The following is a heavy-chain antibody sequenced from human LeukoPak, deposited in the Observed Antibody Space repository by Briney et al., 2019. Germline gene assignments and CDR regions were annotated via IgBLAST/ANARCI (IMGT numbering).Heavy chain of an antibody. CDR1: AVSFSTCS. V-gene: IGHV3-23*01. CDR2: YIDSRGST. Sequence: GSLLLSSSASAVSFSTCSKRCWRRKPPRKLVWFSSYIDSRGSTYYTASVKSRVSISRDNSKKMIFLQKNSLRADDTAVYCGANGGQNFDFWRFDYWGQGMQVTVSS. J-gene: IGHJ4*02. CDR3: ANGGQNFDFWRFDY. D-gene: IGHD3-3*01.